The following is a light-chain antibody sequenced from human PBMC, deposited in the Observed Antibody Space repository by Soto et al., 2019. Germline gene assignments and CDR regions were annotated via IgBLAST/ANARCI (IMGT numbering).Light chain of an antibody. Sequence: EIVLTQSPGTQSLSPGERATLSCRASQSVSSSYLAWYQQKPGQAPRLLIYGASSRATGIPDRFSGSGSGTDFTLAISRLGPEDFAVYFCQQYGGSPYTFGQGTKLAIK. J-gene: IGKJ2*01. CDR3: QQYGGSPYT. CDR2: GAS. CDR1: QSVSSSY. V-gene: IGKV3-20*01.